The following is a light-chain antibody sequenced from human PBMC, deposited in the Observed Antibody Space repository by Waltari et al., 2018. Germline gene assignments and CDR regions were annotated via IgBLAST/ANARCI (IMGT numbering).Light chain of an antibody. Sequence: QSAPTQPASVSGSPGQSRTISCTGTSGDIGGFCPFSWYQQHPGKVPRLLIFEVTTRPSGVSSRFSGSKSDNSATLTISALQTEDEADYYCSSYSRGSSFVLFGGGTRLTVL. CDR3: SSYSRGSSFVL. CDR1: SGDIGGFCP. J-gene: IGLJ2*01. V-gene: IGLV2-23*02. CDR2: EVT.